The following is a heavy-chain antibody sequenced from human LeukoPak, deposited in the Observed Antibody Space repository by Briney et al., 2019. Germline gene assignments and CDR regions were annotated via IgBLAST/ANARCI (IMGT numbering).Heavy chain of an antibody. CDR2: INPNSGGT. Sequence: ASVKVSCKASGYTFTGYYMHWVRQAPGQELEWMGWINPNSGGTNYAQKFQGRVTMTRDTSISTAYMELSRLRSDDTAVYYCARSGPIVVVPAKYFQHWGQGTLVTVSS. V-gene: IGHV1-2*02. CDR1: GYTFTGYY. J-gene: IGHJ1*01. CDR3: ARSGPIVVVPAKYFQH. D-gene: IGHD2-2*01.